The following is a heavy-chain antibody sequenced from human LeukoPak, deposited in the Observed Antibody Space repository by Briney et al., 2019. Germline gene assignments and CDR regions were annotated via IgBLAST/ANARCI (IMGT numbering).Heavy chain of an antibody. CDR1: GFTFSQYW. V-gene: IGHV3-7*03. Sequence: PGGSLRLSCVASGFTFSQYWMTWVRQAPGKGLEWVANIQRDGSDSNYVDSVKGRFTISRDNAKNSLYLQMNSLRAEDTAIYYCASGWCPHWYGMGDWGKGTTVIISS. D-gene: IGHD6-19*01. CDR2: IQRDGSDS. J-gene: IGHJ6*04. CDR3: ASGWCPHWYGMGD.